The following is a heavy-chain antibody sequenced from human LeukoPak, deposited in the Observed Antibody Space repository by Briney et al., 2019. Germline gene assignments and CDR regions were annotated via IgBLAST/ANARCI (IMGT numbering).Heavy chain of an antibody. Sequence: GGSLRLSCAASGFTFNNCAMNWVRQAPGKGLEWVSSITGSGARYYADSVKGRFTISRDTSKNTLSLQMNSLRADDTAVYYCTKHIADYFYYGMDVWGHGTTVTVSS. CDR2: ITGSGAR. CDR3: TKHIADYFYYGMDV. CDR1: GFTFNNCA. J-gene: IGHJ6*02. V-gene: IGHV3-23*01.